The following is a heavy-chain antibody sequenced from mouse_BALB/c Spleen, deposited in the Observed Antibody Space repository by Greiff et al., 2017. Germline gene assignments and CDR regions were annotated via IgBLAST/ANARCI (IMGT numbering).Heavy chain of an antibody. CDR1: TDYY. Sequence: DVMLVESGGGLVQPGGSLRLSFTDYYMSWVRQPPGKALEWLGFIRNKANGYTTEYSASVKGRFTISRDNSQSILYLQMNTLRAEDSATYYCAREQGFDYWGQGTTLTVSS. CDR3: AREQGFDY. J-gene: IGHJ2*01. CDR2: IRNKANGYTT. V-gene: IGHV7-3*02.